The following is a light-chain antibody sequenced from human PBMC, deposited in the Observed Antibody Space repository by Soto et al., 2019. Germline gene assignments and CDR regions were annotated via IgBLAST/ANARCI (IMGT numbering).Light chain of an antibody. Sequence: QSVLTQPPSASGSPGQSVTISCTGTSSDVGGYNYVSWFQQHPGKAPKVIIYGVASRPSGVPDRFSGSKSGNTASLTVSGLQDEDEADYYCSSYEGRNNFVFGTGTKVTVL. CDR2: GVA. V-gene: IGLV2-8*01. CDR1: SSDVGGYNY. J-gene: IGLJ1*01. CDR3: SSYEGRNNFV.